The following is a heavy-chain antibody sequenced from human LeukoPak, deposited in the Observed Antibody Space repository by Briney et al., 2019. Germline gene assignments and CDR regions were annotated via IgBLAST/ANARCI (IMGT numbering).Heavy chain of an antibody. D-gene: IGHD2-2*01. CDR2: ISYDGSNK. J-gene: IGHJ4*02. V-gene: IGHV3-30*03. Sequence: GRSLRLSCAASGFTFSSYGMHWVRQAPGKGLEWVAVISYDGSNKYYADSVKGRFTISRDNSKNTLYLQMNSLRAEDTAVYYCASEYCSSTSCYDYFDYWGQGTLVTVS. CDR3: ASEYCSSTSCYDYFDY. CDR1: GFTFSSYG.